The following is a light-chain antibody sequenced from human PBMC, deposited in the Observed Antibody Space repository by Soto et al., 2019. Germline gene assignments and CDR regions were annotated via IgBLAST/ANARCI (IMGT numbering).Light chain of an antibody. CDR2: SNN. Sequence: QSVLTQPPSASGTPGQRVAISCSGSSSNIGSNYVYWYQQLPGTAPKLLMYSNNQRPSGVPDRFSGSKSGTSASLAISGRRSEDEADYYCAAWHDSLNSDVFGTGTKLTVL. J-gene: IGLJ1*01. CDR1: SSNIGSNY. V-gene: IGLV1-47*02. CDR3: AAWHDSLNSDV.